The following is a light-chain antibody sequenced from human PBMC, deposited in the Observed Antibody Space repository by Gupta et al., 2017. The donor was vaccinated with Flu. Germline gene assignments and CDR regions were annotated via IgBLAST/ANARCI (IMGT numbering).Light chain of an antibody. CDR3: QQYGSSVYT. CDR2: GAS. J-gene: IGKJ2*01. V-gene: IGKV3-20*01. Sequence: EIVLTQSPGTLSLSPGERATLSCRASQSVNNNLLTWYQQKPGQAPRLLIYGASSRATGIPDRFSGSGSGTDFTLTIRRLEPEDFAVYYCQQYGSSVYTFGQGTKLGIK. CDR1: QSVNNNL.